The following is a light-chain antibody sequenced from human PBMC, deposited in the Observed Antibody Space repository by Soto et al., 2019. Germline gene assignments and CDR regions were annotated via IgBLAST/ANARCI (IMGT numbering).Light chain of an antibody. Sequence: EIVMTQSPATLSVSPGERATLSCRASQSVSSNLAWYQQKPGQAPRLLISDASTRATGIPARFSGSGSGTEFTLTISSLEPEDFAVYYCQQRSNWPPVTFGQGTRLEI. V-gene: IGKV3-15*01. CDR3: QQRSNWPPVT. CDR2: DAS. CDR1: QSVSSN. J-gene: IGKJ5*01.